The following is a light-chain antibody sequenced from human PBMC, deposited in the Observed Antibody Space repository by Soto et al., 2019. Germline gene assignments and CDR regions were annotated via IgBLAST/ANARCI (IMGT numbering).Light chain of an antibody. CDR3: RQYGSSPSYT. V-gene: IGKV3-20*01. CDR2: GAS. Sequence: EIVLTQSTGTLSLSPGETATLSCRASQRLSSYLAWYQQKPGQAPRLLIYGASSRATGIPDRFSGSGSGTDFTLTISRLEPEDFAVYYCRQYGSSPSYTFGQGTKLEIK. CDR1: QRLSSY. J-gene: IGKJ2*01.